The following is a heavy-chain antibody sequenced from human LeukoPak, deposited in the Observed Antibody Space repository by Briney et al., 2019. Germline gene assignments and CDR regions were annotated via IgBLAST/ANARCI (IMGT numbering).Heavy chain of an antibody. D-gene: IGHD2-2*01. CDR3: AARGYIVLVPAPKGGGPDNYYHYMDV. V-gene: IGHV4-61*09. CDR2: IYTSGST. Sequence: PSETLSLTCTVSGGSISSGTYYWSWIRQPAGKGLEWIGHIYTSGSTNYNPSLKSRVTISVDTSKNQFSLKLTSVTAADTAVYYCAARGYIVLVPAPKGGGPDNYYHYMDVWGKGTTVTISS. CDR1: GGSISSGTYY. J-gene: IGHJ6*03.